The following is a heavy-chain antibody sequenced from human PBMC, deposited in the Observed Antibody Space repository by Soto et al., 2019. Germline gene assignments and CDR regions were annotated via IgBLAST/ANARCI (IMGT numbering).Heavy chain of an antibody. J-gene: IGHJ4*02. CDR2: ISVYNGNT. CDR1: GYTFTRYG. V-gene: IGHV1-18*01. D-gene: IGHD3-10*01. Sequence: ASVKVSCKASGYTFTRYGISWVRQAPGQGLEWMGWISVYNGNTNYAQKLQGRVTMTTDTSTSTAYMELRSLRSDDTAVYYCASGWFGEFVYYFDYWGQGTLVTVSS. CDR3: ASGWFGEFVYYFDY.